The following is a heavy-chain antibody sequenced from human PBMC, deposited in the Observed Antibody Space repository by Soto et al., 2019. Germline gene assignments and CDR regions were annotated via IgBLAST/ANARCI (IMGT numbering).Heavy chain of an antibody. Sequence: TLSLTCSVSDDSISSSSYYWGWVRQPPGKGLEWIGSIYYSGRTYYTPSLKSRVTISVDKSKNQFSLKLSSVTAADTAVYYCARGRSYYDSSGYYYYYYGMDVWGQGTTVTVSS. CDR2: IYYSGRT. V-gene: IGHV4-39*07. D-gene: IGHD3-22*01. CDR1: DDSISSSSYY. J-gene: IGHJ6*02. CDR3: ARGRSYYDSSGYYYYYYGMDV.